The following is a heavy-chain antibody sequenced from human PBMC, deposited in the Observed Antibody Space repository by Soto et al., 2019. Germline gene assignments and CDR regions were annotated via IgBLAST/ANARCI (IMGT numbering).Heavy chain of an antibody. V-gene: IGHV3-23*01. J-gene: IGHJ4*02. Sequence: GGSLRLSCAASGFTFSSYAMSWVRQAPGKGLEWVSAISGSGGSTYYADSVKGRFTISRDNSKNTLYLQMNSLRAEDTAVYYCAKGSKGPMVRGVTVWGQGTLVTVSS. CDR1: GFTFSSYA. D-gene: IGHD3-10*01. CDR3: AKGSKGPMVRGVTV. CDR2: ISGSGGST.